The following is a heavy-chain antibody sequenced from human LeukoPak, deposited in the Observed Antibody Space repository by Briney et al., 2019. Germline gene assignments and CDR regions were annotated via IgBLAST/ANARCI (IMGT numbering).Heavy chain of an antibody. J-gene: IGHJ4*02. CDR1: GGSISSHY. Sequence: SETLSLTCTVSGGSISSHYWSWIRQPAGKGLEWIGRIYTSGSTNYNPSLKSRVTMSVDTSKNQFSLKLSSVTAADTAVYYCARHYTGRSNPNFDYWGQGTLVTVSS. V-gene: IGHV4-4*07. CDR2: IYTSGST. CDR3: ARHYTGRSNPNFDY. D-gene: IGHD2-2*01.